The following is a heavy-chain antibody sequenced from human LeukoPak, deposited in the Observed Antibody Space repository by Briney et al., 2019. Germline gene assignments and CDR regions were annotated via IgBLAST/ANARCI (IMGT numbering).Heavy chain of an antibody. V-gene: IGHV4-61*02. CDR1: GGSISSGSYY. CDR2: IYTSGST. CDR3: ARERITMVRGVIKGYYYMDV. J-gene: IGHJ6*03. Sequence: SQTLSLTCTVSGGSISSGSYYWSWIRQPAGKGLEWIGRIYTSGSTNYNPSLKSRVTISVDTSKNQFSLKLSSVTAADTAVYYCARERITMVRGVIKGYYYMDVWGKGTTVTISS. D-gene: IGHD3-10*01.